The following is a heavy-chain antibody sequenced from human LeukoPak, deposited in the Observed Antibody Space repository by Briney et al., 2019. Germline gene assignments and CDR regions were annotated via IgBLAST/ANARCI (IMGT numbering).Heavy chain of an antibody. Sequence: GGSLRLSCAASGFTFSSYALHWVRQAPGKGLEWVTVISHDGSSKYCADSVKGRFTISRDNSKNTLYLQMNSLRPEDTAVYYCARGDKQLLFNRNKGGFDPWGQGALVTVSS. CDR2: ISHDGSSK. J-gene: IGHJ5*02. V-gene: IGHV3-30*04. D-gene: IGHD1-14*01. CDR3: ARGDKQLLFNRNKGGFDP. CDR1: GFTFSSYA.